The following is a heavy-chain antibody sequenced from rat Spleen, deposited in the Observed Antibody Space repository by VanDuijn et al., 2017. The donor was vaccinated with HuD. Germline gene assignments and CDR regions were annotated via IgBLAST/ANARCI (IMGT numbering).Heavy chain of an antibody. V-gene: IGHV5-29*01. J-gene: IGHJ1*01. CDR3: TRAGYLRDWYFDF. CDR1: GFTFSDYG. D-gene: IGHD2-2*01. Sequence: EVQLVESGGGLVQPGRSLKLSCAASGFTFSDYGVAWVRQAPKKGLEWVSFISYDGSSTYYRDSVKGRFTISRDNAKSTLYLQMDSLRSEDTATYYCTRAGYLRDWYFDFWGPGTMVTVSS. CDR2: ISYDGSST.